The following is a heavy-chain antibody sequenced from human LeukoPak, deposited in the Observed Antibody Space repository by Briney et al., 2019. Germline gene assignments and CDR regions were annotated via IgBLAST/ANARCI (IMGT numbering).Heavy chain of an antibody. J-gene: IGHJ4*02. CDR2: IRFDGSAK. V-gene: IGHV3-30*02. CDR3: AKDDGDYF. CDR1: EFTFSDLG. Sequence: SGGSLRLSCAASEFTFSDLGMHWVRQTPGKGLEWLAFIRFDGSAKFYADSVKGRFSLSRDNSRNTLFLQMNSLRIEDTAVYHCAKDDGDYFWGQGTLVTVSS. D-gene: IGHD4-17*01.